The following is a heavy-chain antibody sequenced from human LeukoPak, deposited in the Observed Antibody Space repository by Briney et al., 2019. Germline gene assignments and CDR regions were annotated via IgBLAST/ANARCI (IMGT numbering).Heavy chain of an antibody. Sequence: SGPTLVNPTQTLTLTCTFSGFSLTTNGVGVGWIRQPPGKALEWLAFIYWDGDQRYSPSLKSRLTITKDTSKNQVVLTMTNMDPVDTATYYCAHRLEALVWFGEYAFDIWGQGTMVTVSS. CDR3: AHRLEALVWFGEYAFDI. CDR2: IYWDGDQ. CDR1: GFSLTTNGVG. J-gene: IGHJ3*02. V-gene: IGHV2-5*02. D-gene: IGHD3-10*01.